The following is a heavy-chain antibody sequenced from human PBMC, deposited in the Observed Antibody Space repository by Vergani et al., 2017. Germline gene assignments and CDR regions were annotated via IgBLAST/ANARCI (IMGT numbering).Heavy chain of an antibody. J-gene: IGHJ4*02. V-gene: IGHV1-2*02. D-gene: IGHD1-26*01. CDR3: ARDRVGATFETNY. CDR1: GYTFTGYY. Sequence: QVQLVQSGAEVKKPGASVKVSCKASGYTFTGYYMHWARQAPGQGLEWMGWINPNSGGKNYAQKFQGRGTMTRDTSISTAYMELRRLRSDDTAVYYCARDRVGATFETNYWGQGTLVTVSS. CDR2: INPNSGGK.